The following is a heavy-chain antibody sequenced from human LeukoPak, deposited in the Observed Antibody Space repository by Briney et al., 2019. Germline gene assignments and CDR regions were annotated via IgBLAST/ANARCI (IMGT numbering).Heavy chain of an antibody. CDR2: IYSGGST. Sequence: GGSLRLSCVVSGFTVSNNYMSWVRQAPRKGLEWVSLIYSGGSTYYADSVKGRFTISRDNSKNTVYLQMNSLRAEDTAMYYCARSSGYDSDAFDIWGQGTMVTVSS. CDR3: ARSSGYDSDAFDI. V-gene: IGHV3-53*01. D-gene: IGHD5-12*01. CDR1: GFTVSNNY. J-gene: IGHJ3*02.